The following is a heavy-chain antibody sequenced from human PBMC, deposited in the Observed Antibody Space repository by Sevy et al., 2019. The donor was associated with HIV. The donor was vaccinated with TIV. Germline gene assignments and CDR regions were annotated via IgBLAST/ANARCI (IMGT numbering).Heavy chain of an antibody. V-gene: IGHV3-30-3*01. CDR2: ISYDGTNK. J-gene: IGHJ5*02. Sequence: GESLKISCAASGFAFSAYWMNWVRQAPGKGLEWVAVISYDGTNKYYADSVKGRFTISRDNSKKILYVQMNSLRGEDTAVYYCARDQHDYAGNVRTGWFDPWGQGTLVTVSS. CDR3: ARDQHDYAGNVRTGWFDP. D-gene: IGHD4-17*01. CDR1: GFAFSAYW.